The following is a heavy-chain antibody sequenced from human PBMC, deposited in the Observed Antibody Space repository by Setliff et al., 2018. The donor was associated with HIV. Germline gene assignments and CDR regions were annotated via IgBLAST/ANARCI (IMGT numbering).Heavy chain of an antibody. CDR2: VNPNSGNT. Sequence: VKVSCKTSGDSFLSYDISWVRQATGQGLEWMGWVNPNSGNTDFAQKFQGRVTVTADESTSTAYMELSSLRSEDTAVYYCARDSGAVAGTRYYFDYWGQGTLVTVSS. D-gene: IGHD6-19*01. J-gene: IGHJ4*02. CDR3: ARDSGAVAGTRYYFDY. CDR1: GDSFLSYD. V-gene: IGHV1-8*01.